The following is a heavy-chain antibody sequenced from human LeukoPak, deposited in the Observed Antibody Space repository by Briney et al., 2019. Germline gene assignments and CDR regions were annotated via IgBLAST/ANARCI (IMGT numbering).Heavy chain of an antibody. CDR3: AKRIQSAMATGY. CDR1: GFTFSSYA. CDR2: ISYDGSNK. J-gene: IGHJ4*02. Sequence: GSLRLSCAASGFTFSSYAMHWVRQAPGKGLEWVAVISYDGSNKYYADSVKGRFTISRDNSKNTLYLQMNSLRAEDTAVYYCAKRIQSAMATGYWGQGTLVTVSS. V-gene: IGHV3-30*04. D-gene: IGHD5-18*01.